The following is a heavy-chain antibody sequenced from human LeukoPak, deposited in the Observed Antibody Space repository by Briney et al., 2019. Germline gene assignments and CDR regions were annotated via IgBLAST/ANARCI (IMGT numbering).Heavy chain of an antibody. CDR1: GGSISSYY. CDR2: IYTSGST. CDR3: ARIVTAVVPAAIFVEDWFDP. V-gene: IGHV4-4*07. J-gene: IGHJ5*02. D-gene: IGHD2-2*01. Sequence: SETLSLTCTVSGGSISSYYWSWIRQPAGKGLEWIGRIYTSGSTNYNPSLKSRVTMSVDTSKNQFSLKLSSVTAADTAVYYCARIVTAVVPAAIFVEDWFDPWGQGTLVTVSS.